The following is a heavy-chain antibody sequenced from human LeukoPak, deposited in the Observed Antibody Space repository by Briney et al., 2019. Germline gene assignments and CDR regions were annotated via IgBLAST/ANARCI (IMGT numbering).Heavy chain of an antibody. D-gene: IGHD3-10*01. V-gene: IGHV1-24*01. CDR1: GYTLTELS. CDR2: FDPEDGET. J-gene: IGHJ4*02. CDR3: ATDQGRFGELLDFDY. Sequence: ASVKVSCKVSGYTLTELSMHWVRQAPGKGLEWMGGFDPEDGETIYAQKFQGRVTMTEDTSTDTAYMELSSLRSEDTAVYYCATDQGRFGELLDFDYWGQGTLVTVSS.